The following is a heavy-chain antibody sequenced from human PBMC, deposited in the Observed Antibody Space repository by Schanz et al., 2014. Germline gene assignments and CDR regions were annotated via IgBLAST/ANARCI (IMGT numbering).Heavy chain of an antibody. J-gene: IGHJ3*02. CDR1: GYTFTSYG. D-gene: IGHD5-18*01. CDR2: ISAYNGNT. CDR3: TRGGYSYALSAFDI. Sequence: QVQLVQSGAEVKKPGASVKVSCKASGYTFTSYGINWVRQAPGQGLEWMGWISAYNGNTNYAQKFQGRVTMTRDTSTTTAYMELSGLRSEDTAVYYCTRGGYSYALSAFDIWGRGTTVTVSS. V-gene: IGHV1-18*01.